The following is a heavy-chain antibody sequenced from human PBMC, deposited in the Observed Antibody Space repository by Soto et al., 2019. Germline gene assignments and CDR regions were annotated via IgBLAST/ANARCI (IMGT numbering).Heavy chain of an antibody. CDR1: GDSINNYEYY. CDR3: ARDRSNSPDLYDS. J-gene: IGHJ4*02. Sequence: ASETLSLTCSVSGDSINNYEYYWTWIRQPPGEGLEWIGHIYYTGSTSYNPSLESRVSISLDTSRNQFSLKVNAVSAADSAVYYCARDRSNSPDLYDSWGQGTLVTVSS. CDR2: IYYTGST. V-gene: IGHV4-30-4*01. D-gene: IGHD1-1*01.